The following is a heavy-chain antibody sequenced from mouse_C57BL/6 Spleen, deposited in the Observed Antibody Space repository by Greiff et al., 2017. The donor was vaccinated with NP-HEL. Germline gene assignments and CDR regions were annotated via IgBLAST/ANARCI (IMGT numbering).Heavy chain of an antibody. J-gene: IGHJ2*01. D-gene: IGHD3-2*02. CDR1: GYTFTSYW. V-gene: IGHV1-69*01. Sequence: QVQLQQPGAELVMPGASVKLSCKASGYTFTSYWMHWVKQRPGQGLEWIGEIDPSDSYTNYNQKFKGKSTLTVDKSSSTAYMQLSSLTSEDSAVYYCARGDSSGLRDFDYWGQGTTLTVSS. CDR3: ARGDSSGLRDFDY. CDR2: IDPSDSYT.